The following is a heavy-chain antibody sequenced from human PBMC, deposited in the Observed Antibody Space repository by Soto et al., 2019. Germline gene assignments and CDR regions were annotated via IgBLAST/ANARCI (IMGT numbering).Heavy chain of an antibody. Sequence: SVKVSCKASGGTFSSYAISWVRQAPGQGLEWMGGIIPIFGTANYAQKFQGRVTITADESTSTAYMELSSLRSEDTAVYYCARATGSLSGYCSSTSCHRGWFDPWGQGTLVTVSS. V-gene: IGHV1-69*13. CDR2: IIPIFGTA. CDR1: GGTFSSYA. CDR3: ARATGSLSGYCSSTSCHRGWFDP. J-gene: IGHJ5*02. D-gene: IGHD2-2*01.